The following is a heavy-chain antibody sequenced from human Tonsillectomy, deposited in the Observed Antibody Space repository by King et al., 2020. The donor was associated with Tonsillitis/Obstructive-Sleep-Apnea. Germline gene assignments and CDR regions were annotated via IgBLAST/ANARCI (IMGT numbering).Heavy chain of an antibody. Sequence: QLQESGPGLVKPSETLSLTCTVSGVSISSYYWSWIRQPPGKGLEWIGYIYYSGSTNYNPSLKSRVTISVDTSKTQFSLKLSSVTAADTAVYYCARRSYYDSSGYYFDYWGQGTLVTVSS. J-gene: IGHJ4*02. V-gene: IGHV4-59*08. CDR2: IYYSGST. CDR1: GVSISSYY. D-gene: IGHD3-22*01. CDR3: ARRSYYDSSGYYFDY.